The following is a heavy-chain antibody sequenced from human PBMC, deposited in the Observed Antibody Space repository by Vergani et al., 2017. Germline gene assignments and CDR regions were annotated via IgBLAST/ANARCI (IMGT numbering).Heavy chain of an antibody. J-gene: IGHJ6*02. Sequence: EVQLVESGGGIGKPGGSLRLSCVASGFSFRNAWMNWVRRTPGKGLEWVGRIKSTFDRGTTDYAAAVKGRFTISRDDSKNTLFLQMNGLKTEDIGVYYCTTDPRYCGDGSCYWLRDHHYYGMDVWGQGTTVTVSS. CDR1: GFSFRNAW. V-gene: IGHV3-15*07. CDR2: IKSTFDRGTT. CDR3: TTDPRYCGDGSCYWLRDHHYYGMDV. D-gene: IGHD2-21*01.